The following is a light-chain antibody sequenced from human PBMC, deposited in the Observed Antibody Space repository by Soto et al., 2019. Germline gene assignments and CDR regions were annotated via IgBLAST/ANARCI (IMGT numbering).Light chain of an antibody. Sequence: DIQMTQSPSTLSGSVGDGVTITCGASQTISSWLAWYQQKPGKAPKLLIYKASTLKSGVPSRFSGSGSGTEFTLTISSLQPDDFATYYCQHYHSYSEAIGQGTKVDIK. V-gene: IGKV1-5*03. CDR2: KAS. J-gene: IGKJ1*01. CDR1: QTISSW. CDR3: QHYHSYSEA.